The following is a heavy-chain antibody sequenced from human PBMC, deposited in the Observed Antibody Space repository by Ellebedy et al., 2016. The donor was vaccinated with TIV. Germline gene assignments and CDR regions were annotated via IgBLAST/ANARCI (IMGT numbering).Heavy chain of an antibody. Sequence: SVKVSCKASGGTFSNYAFRWVRQAPGQGLEWMGGIVPMFGTANYAQNFQDRVTITADESTSTAYMELSSLRSEDTAVYYCARGRYGDYAYDAFDIWGQGTMVTVSS. CDR1: GGTFSNYA. J-gene: IGHJ3*02. V-gene: IGHV1-69*13. CDR2: IVPMFGTA. CDR3: ARGRYGDYAYDAFDI. D-gene: IGHD4-17*01.